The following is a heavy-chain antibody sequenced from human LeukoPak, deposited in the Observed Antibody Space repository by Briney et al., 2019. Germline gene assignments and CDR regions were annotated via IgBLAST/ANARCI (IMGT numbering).Heavy chain of an antibody. J-gene: IGHJ5*02. CDR1: GGSISSGRYY. D-gene: IGHD5-12*01. CDR3: AILDIVTTVVGDWFDP. V-gene: IGHV4-61*02. CDR2: IYTSGST. Sequence: PSETLSLTCTVSGGSISSGRYYWSWIRQPAGKGLEWIGRIYTSGSTNYNPSLKSRVTISVDTSKNQFSLKLSSVTAADTAVYYCAILDIVTTVVGDWFDPWGQGTLVTVSS.